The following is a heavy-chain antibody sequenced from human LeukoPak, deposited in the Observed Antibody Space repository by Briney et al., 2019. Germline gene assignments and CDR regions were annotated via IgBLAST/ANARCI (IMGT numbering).Heavy chain of an antibody. D-gene: IGHD6-6*01. J-gene: IGHJ4*02. CDR3: ARDLSSSNTIFDY. CDR2: IIPILGIA. Sequence: GASVKVSCKASGGTFSSYAISWVRQAPGLGLEWMGRIIPILGIANYAQKFQGRLTITADKSTSTAYMELSSLRSEDTAVYYCARDLSSSNTIFDYWGQGTLVTVSS. CDR1: GGTFSSYA. V-gene: IGHV1-69*04.